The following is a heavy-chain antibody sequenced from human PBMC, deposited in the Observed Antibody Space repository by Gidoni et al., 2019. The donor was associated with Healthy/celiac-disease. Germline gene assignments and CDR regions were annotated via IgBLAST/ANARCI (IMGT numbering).Heavy chain of an antibody. D-gene: IGHD3-10*01. V-gene: IGHV3-23*01. J-gene: IGHJ6*02. CDR3: ATADHVRRMDV. Sequence: EVQLLESGGTLVQPGGSLRLSCVASGCTFNTHAMTWVRQAPGKGLEWASGISEISVDSYYSDSVNGRFTISRYNSKSTVYLQINSLSVDDTAIYYCATADHVRRMDVWGQGTTVTVS. CDR2: ISEISVDS. CDR1: GCTFNTHA.